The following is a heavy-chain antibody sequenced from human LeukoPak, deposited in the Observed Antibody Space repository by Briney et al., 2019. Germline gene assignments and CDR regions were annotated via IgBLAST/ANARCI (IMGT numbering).Heavy chain of an antibody. Sequence: GGSLRLSCAASGFTFSSYAMSWVRQAPGKGLGWVSAISGSGGSTYYADSVKGRFTISRDNSKNTLYLQMNSLRAEDTAVYYCAKWDDYGDYSWFDPWGQGTLVTVSS. CDR3: AKWDDYGDYSWFDP. CDR2: ISGSGGST. V-gene: IGHV3-23*01. D-gene: IGHD4-17*01. CDR1: GFTFSSYA. J-gene: IGHJ5*02.